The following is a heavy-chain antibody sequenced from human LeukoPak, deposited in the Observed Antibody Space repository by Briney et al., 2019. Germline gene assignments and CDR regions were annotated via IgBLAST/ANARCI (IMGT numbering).Heavy chain of an antibody. D-gene: IGHD6-19*01. V-gene: IGHV4-30-4*02. CDR2: IYFSGTT. CDR1: GGSISSADHY. CDR3: ARGRGQWLVEDWFDP. Sequence: SETLSLTCTVSGGSISSADHYWSWIRQPPGKGLEWIGYIYFSGTTYYNPSLKSRVSISVDTSKNQFSLKLSSVTAADTAVYYCARGRGQWLVEDWFDPWGQGTLVTVSS. J-gene: IGHJ5*02.